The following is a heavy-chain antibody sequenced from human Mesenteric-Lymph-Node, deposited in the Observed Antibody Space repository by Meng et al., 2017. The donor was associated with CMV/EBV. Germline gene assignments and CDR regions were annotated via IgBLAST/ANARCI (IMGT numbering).Heavy chain of an antibody. Sequence: SETLSLTCAVYGGSFSGYYWSWIRQPPGKGLEWIGYMYYSGSTNYNPSLKSRVTISVDTSTNQFSLNLNSVTAADTAVYYCARGEQLVGYYYYGLDVWGQGTTVTVSS. CDR3: ARGEQLVGYYYYGLDV. D-gene: IGHD6-6*01. V-gene: IGHV4-34*11. CDR2: MYYSGST. CDR1: GGSFSGYY. J-gene: IGHJ6*02.